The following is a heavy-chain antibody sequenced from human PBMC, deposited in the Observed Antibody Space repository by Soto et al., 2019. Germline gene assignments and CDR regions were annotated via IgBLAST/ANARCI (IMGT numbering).Heavy chain of an antibody. CDR2: INPNSGGT. CDR3: ARSAAGPGYGMDV. CDR1: GYSFTGYY. D-gene: IGHD6-13*01. Sequence: QLVQSGTEVKKPGASVKVSCKASGYSFTGYYIHWVRQAPRQGLEWLGWINPNSGGTNYAQKFQGWVTMTSDTSISTAYMELSRPRSDDTAVYYCARSAAGPGYGMDVWGQGTTVTVSS. J-gene: IGHJ6*02. V-gene: IGHV1-2*04.